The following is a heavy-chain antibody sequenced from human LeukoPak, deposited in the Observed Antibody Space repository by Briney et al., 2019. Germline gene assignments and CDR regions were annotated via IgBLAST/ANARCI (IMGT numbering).Heavy chain of an antibody. J-gene: IGHJ4*02. D-gene: IGHD3-10*01. CDR3: GRFYGSDDYFDY. Sequence: GGSLRLSCAASGFTFSSYKMSWVRQAPGKGLEWVSYISRSSSNLDYAESVKGRFTISRDNAKSSLYLQMNSLRAEDTAVYYCGRFYGSDDYFDYWRQGTLVTVSS. V-gene: IGHV3-48*04. CDR2: ISRSSSNL. CDR1: GFTFSSYK.